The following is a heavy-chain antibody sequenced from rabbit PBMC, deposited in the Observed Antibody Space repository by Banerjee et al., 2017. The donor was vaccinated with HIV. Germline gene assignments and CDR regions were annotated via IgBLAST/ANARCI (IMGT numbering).Heavy chain of an antibody. V-gene: IGHV1S40*01. Sequence: QSLEESGGDLVKPGASLTLTCTASGFSFSSGYWICWVRQAPGKGLEWIACIYGGSSGTTYYASWAKGRFTISKTSSTTVTLQMTSLIAADTATYFCARFTNTDWASLWGPGTLVTVS. CDR3: ARFTNTDWASL. CDR2: IYGGSSGTT. D-gene: IGHD1-1*01. J-gene: IGHJ4*01. CDR1: GFSFSSGYW.